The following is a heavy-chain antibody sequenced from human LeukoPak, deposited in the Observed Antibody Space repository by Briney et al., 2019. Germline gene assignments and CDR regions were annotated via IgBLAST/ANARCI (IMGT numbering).Heavy chain of an antibody. CDR1: GFTFSSYW. V-gene: IGHV3-7*01. Sequence: GGSLRLSCAASGFTFSSYWMSWVRQAPGKGLEWVANIKQDGSEKYYVDSVKGRFTISRDNAKNSLYPQMNSLRAEDTAVYYCARGDSSGSNWFDPWGQGTLVTVSS. J-gene: IGHJ5*02. D-gene: IGHD3-22*01. CDR3: ARGDSSGSNWFDP. CDR2: IKQDGSEK.